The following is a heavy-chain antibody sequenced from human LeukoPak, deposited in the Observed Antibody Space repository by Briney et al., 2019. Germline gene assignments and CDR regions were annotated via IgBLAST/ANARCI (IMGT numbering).Heavy chain of an antibody. CDR3: ARGRTYYHSGDKYNWFDS. Sequence: ASVKVSCKASGSTFNHYDSSWLRQATGQGPEWLGWVNPTTGNTVYAQRFQDRVTMSRNTSSSTAYMELNSLKSGDTAVYYCARGRTYYHSGDKYNWFDSWGQGTLVTVSS. CDR2: VNPTTGNT. V-gene: IGHV1-8*01. CDR1: GSTFNHYD. J-gene: IGHJ5*01. D-gene: IGHD3-10*01.